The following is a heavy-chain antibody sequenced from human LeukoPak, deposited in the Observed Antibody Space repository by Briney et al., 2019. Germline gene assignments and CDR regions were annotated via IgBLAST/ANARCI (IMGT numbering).Heavy chain of an antibody. CDR2: IYHSGST. D-gene: IGHD2-15*01. CDR3: AREVEGKVVPLDY. V-gene: IGHV4-39*07. J-gene: IGHJ4*02. Sequence: SETLSLTCTVSGGSISSSSYYWGWIRQPPGKGLEWIGSIYHSGSTYYNPSLKSRVTISVDTSKNQFSLKLSSVTAADTAVYYCAREVEGKVVPLDYWGQGTLVTVSS. CDR1: GGSISSSSYY.